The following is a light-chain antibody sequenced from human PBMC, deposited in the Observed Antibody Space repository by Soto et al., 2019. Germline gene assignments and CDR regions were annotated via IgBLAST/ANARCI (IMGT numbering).Light chain of an antibody. CDR1: SSDVGSYNY. CDR2: DVS. Sequence: QSALTQPASVSGSPGQSITISCTGTSSDVGSYNYVSWYQQDPGKAPKLMIYDVSNRPSGVSNRFSGSKSGNTASLTISGLQAEDEADYYYSSYTSSNTYVFGTGTKVTVL. V-gene: IGLV2-14*01. CDR3: SSYTSSNTYV. J-gene: IGLJ1*01.